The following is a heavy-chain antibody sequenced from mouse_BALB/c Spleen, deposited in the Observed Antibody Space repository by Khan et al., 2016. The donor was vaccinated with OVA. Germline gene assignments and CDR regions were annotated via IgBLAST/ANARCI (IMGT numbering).Heavy chain of an antibody. CDR3: ARGDGYYEGARDY. J-gene: IGHJ4*01. Sequence: QVQLKESGPGLVAPSQSLSITCTVSGFSLTSYGVHWVRQPPGKGLEWLGVIWAGGSTNYNSALMSRLSISRDKSKSQVFLKMNSLQPGDTATYYCARGDGYYEGARDYWGQGTSVTVSS. CDR2: IWAGGST. V-gene: IGHV2-9*02. CDR1: GFSLTSYG. D-gene: IGHD2-3*01.